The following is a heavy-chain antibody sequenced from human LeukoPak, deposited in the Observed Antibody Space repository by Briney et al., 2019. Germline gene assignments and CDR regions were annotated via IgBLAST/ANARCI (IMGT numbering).Heavy chain of an antibody. CDR1: GYTFTSYD. D-gene: IGHD2-15*01. CDR2: MNPNSGNT. Sequence: GASVKVSCKASGYTFTSYDINWVRQATGQGLEWMGWMNPNSGNTGYAQKFQGRVTMTRNTSISTAYMELSSLRSEDTAVYYCARSIPPHCCGVYGMDVWGQGTTVTVSS. J-gene: IGHJ6*02. V-gene: IGHV1-8*01. CDR3: ARSIPPHCCGVYGMDV.